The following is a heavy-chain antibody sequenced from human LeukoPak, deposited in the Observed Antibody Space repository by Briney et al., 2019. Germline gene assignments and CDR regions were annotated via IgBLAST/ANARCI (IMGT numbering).Heavy chain of an antibody. CDR2: IYDSGNE. CDR1: GGSISTSAFY. J-gene: IGHJ6*03. Sequence: PSETLSLTCTVSGGSISTSAFYWGWIRQPPEKGLEWIGSIYDSGNEFYNPSLKSRVTISADTSKNQFSLKLNSVTAADTAMYYCARQISDYYYYYMDVWGEGITVTVSS. V-gene: IGHV4-39*01. D-gene: IGHD2/OR15-2a*01. CDR3: ARQISDYYYYYMDV.